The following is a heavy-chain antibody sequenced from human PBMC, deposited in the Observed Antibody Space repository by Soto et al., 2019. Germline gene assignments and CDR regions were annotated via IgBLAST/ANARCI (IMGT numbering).Heavy chain of an antibody. D-gene: IGHD1-7*01. Sequence: PSETLSLTFAVSGYSISSGYYWGWIRQPPGKGLEWIGSIYRSGKTYFNSTLKSRVTMSVDTSKNQFSLDLSSVTAADTALYYCVRDELVYYFDNWRQGTLVTVSS. J-gene: IGHJ4*02. V-gene: IGHV4-38-2*02. CDR2: IYRSGKT. CDR3: VRDELVYYFDN. CDR1: GYSISSGYY.